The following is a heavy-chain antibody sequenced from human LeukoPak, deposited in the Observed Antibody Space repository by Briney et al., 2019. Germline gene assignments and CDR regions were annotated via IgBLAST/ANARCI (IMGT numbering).Heavy chain of an antibody. J-gene: IGHJ4*02. CDR2: ISAYNGNT. Sequence: ASVTVSCTASGYTFTSYGISWVRQAPGQGLEWMGWISAYNGNTNYAQKLQGRVTMTTDTSTSTAYMELRSLRSGDTAVYYCAREGFGDPFDYWGQGTLVTVSS. CDR3: AREGFGDPFDY. CDR1: GYTFTSYG. D-gene: IGHD3-10*01. V-gene: IGHV1-18*01.